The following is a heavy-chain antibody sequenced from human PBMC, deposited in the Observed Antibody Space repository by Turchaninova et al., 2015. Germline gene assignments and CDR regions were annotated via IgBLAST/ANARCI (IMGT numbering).Heavy chain of an antibody. CDR1: GFTFISLW. D-gene: IGHD5/OR15-5a*01. J-gene: IGHJ3*02. Sequence: VQLVESGGGLVQPGGCLRLSCAASGFTFISLWMGWVGQASGKGVEGGANIKQDGSARNDVDAVEGQITISGKNTKNSLCLKMNMRGTDDTAVYDWTGVRFRVYDSDAFDIWGQGTMVIVSS. V-gene: IGHV3-7*03. CDR3: TGVRFRVYDSDAFDI. CDR2: IKQDGSAR.